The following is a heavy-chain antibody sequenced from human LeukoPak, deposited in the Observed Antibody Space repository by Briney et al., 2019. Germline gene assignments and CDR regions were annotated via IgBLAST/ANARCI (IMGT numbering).Heavy chain of an antibody. D-gene: IGHD3-10*01. CDR3: ASDGSGSYYSRDY. CDR2: ISSSSSTI. CDR1: GFTFSSYS. V-gene: IGHV3-48*04. Sequence: GGSLRLSCAASGFTFSSYSMNWVRQAPGKGLEWVSYISSSSSTIYYADSVKGRFIISRDNAKNSLYLQMNSLRAEDTAVYYCASDGSGSYYSRDYWGQGTLVTVSS. J-gene: IGHJ4*02.